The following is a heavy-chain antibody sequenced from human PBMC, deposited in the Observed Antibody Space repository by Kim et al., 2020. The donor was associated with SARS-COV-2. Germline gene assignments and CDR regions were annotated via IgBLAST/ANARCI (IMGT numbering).Heavy chain of an antibody. J-gene: IGHJ5*02. CDR1: GYSFTSYW. V-gene: IGHV5-10-1*01. CDR3: ARSVSYQLLYGGRLGLGRFDP. D-gene: IGHD2-2*02. Sequence: GESLKISCKGSGYSFTSYWISWVRQMPGKGLEWMGRIDPSDSYTNYSPSFQGHVTISADKSISTAYLQWSSLKASDTAMYYCARSVSYQLLYGGRLGLGRFDPWGQGTLVTVSS. CDR2: IDPSDSYT.